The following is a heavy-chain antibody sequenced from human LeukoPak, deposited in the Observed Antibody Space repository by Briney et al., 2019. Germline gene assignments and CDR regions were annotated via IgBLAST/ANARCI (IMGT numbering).Heavy chain of an antibody. CDR3: ATNPPGRAYLQD. CDR2: INWIGDST. J-gene: IGHJ1*01. D-gene: IGHD1-1*01. Sequence: PGGSLRLSCAASGFTFDDYGMTWVRQAPGKGLEWIAAINWIGDSTHYADSVKGRFTISRDNSKNTLYLQMNSLRAEDTAFYYCATNPPGRAYLQDWGQGTLVTVSS. V-gene: IGHV3-20*04. CDR1: GFTFDDYG.